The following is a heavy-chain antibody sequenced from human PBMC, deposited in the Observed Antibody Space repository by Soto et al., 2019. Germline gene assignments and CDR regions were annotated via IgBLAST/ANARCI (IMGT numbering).Heavy chain of an antibody. CDR3: AIAMTITRVPTKSFDS. J-gene: IGHJ5*01. CDR1: SGSLSTYY. CDR2: IHPSGDT. Sequence: SETLSLTSAVDSGSLSTYYCSWTRQPPGKSLEWIGEIHPSGDTDYNPSLSNRVTISLDTSKNQFSLKLTSVTAADTAVYYCAIAMTITRVPTKSFDSRCQGTL. V-gene: IGHV4-34*01. D-gene: IGHD5-12*01.